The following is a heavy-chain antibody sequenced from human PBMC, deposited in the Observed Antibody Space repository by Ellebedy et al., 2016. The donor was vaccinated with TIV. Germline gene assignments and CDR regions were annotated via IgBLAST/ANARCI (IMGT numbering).Heavy chain of an antibody. CDR1: AFTFSYYW. CDR2: ISQDGSAK. Sequence: PGGSLRLSCAASAFTFSYYWMGWVRQAPGKGLQWVASISQDGSAKYYVDSVKGRFTISRDNAKNSLYREMNSLRAEDTAVYYCVRGGGWVADYWGQGTLVTVSS. J-gene: IGHJ4*02. CDR3: VRGGGWVADY. V-gene: IGHV3-7*01. D-gene: IGHD1-26*01.